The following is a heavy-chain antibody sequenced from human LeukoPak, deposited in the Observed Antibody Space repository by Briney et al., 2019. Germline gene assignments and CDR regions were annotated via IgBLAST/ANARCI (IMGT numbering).Heavy chain of an antibody. V-gene: IGHV4-59*01. CDR3: ARHRGDNSNPRYYFYYMDV. D-gene: IGHD4-11*01. CDR1: DGSIRSYY. CDR2: IYYSGST. J-gene: IGHJ6*03. Sequence: SETLSLTCTVSDGSIRSYYWSWIRQPPGKGLEWIGYIYYSGSTNYNPSLKSRVTISVDTSKNQFSLKLSSVTAADTAVYYCARHRGDNSNPRYYFYYMDVWGKGTTVTVSS.